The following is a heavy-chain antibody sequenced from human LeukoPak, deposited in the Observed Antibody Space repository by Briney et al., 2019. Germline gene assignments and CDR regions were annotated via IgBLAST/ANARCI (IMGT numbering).Heavy chain of an antibody. J-gene: IGHJ4*02. CDR3: ATRPYCSSTSCLDY. D-gene: IGHD2-2*01. CDR1: GYTLTELS. Sequence: GASVKVSRKVSGYTLTELSMHWVRQAPGKGLEWMGGFDPEDGETIYAQKFQGRVTMTEDTSTDTAYMELSSLRSEDTAVYYCATRPYCSSTSCLDYWGQGTLVTVSS. V-gene: IGHV1-24*01. CDR2: FDPEDGET.